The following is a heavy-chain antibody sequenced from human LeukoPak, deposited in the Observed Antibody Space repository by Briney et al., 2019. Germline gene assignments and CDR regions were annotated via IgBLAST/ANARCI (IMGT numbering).Heavy chain of an antibody. CDR2: ISADGFRT. V-gene: IGHV3-43*02. J-gene: IGHJ4*02. Sequence: PGGSLRLSCSVSGFTFDYYAMHWVRHAPGTGLESVSLISADGFRTNYADSVKGRFTISRDNSKNSLFLQMNSLRSEDTAFYFCARDLGIPTSPFDYWGLGTLVTVSS. D-gene: IGHD3-16*01. CDR3: ARDLGIPTSPFDY. CDR1: GFTFDYYA.